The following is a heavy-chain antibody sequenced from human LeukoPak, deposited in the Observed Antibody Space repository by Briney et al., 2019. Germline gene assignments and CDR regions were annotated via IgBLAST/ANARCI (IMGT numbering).Heavy chain of an antibody. V-gene: IGHV3-48*01. D-gene: IGHD6-13*01. CDR3: ARSYSSSWYAAFDI. J-gene: IGHJ3*02. CDR2: ISSSSSTI. Sequence: PGGSLRLSCAASGFAFSSYTMNWVRQAPGKGLEWVSYISSSSSTIYYADSVKGRFTISRDNAKTSLYLQMNSLRAEDTAVYYCARSYSSSWYAAFDIWGQGTMVTVSS. CDR1: GFAFSSYT.